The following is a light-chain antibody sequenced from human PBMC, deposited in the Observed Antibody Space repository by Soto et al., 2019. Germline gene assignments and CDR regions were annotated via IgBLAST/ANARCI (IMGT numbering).Light chain of an antibody. CDR1: SSDVGGYNY. CDR2: EVS. J-gene: IGLJ2*01. CDR3: SSYSSSSILL. Sequence: QSALTQPASVSGSPGQSITISCTGSSSDVGGYNYVSWYQQHPGKAPKLMIFEVSNRPSGVSKRFSGSKSGNSASLTISGLRADDEADYYCSSYSSSSILLFGGGTKLTVL. V-gene: IGLV2-14*01.